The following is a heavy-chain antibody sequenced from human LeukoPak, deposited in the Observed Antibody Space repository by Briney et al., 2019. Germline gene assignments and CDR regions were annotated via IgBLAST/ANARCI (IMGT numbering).Heavy chain of an antibody. Sequence: GGSLRLSCAASVFTFSSYSMNWVRQAPGKGLEWVSSISSSSSYIYYADSVKCRFTISRDNAKNSLYLQMNSLRAEDTAVYYCASKGTPGHWGQGTLVTVSS. D-gene: IGHD1-7*01. CDR2: ISSSSSYI. J-gene: IGHJ4*02. V-gene: IGHV3-21*01. CDR1: VFTFSSYS. CDR3: ASKGTPGH.